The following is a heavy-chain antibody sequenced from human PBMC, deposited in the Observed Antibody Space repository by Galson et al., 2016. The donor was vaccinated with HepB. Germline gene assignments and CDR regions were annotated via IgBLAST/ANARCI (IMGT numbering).Heavy chain of an antibody. CDR1: GFTFSTYS. V-gene: IGHV3-48*01. J-gene: IGHJ6*04. Sequence: SLRLSCAASGFTFSTYSMNWVRQAPGKGLEWVSYISGGSSSGSGSTIDYADSVKGQFTVSRDNDKNSLYLQMDRLRAEDTAVYYCARPSRTTATPVPYHYGLDVWGKGTTVTVSS. CDR2: ISGGSSSGSGSTI. CDR3: ARPSRTTATPVPYHYGLDV. D-gene: IGHD4-17*01.